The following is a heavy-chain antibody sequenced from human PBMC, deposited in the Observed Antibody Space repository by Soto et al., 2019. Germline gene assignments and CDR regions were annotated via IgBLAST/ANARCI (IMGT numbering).Heavy chain of an antibody. Sequence: ASVKVACKASGYTFTSYAMHWVRQAPGQRLEWMGWINAGNGNTKYSQKFQGRVTITRDTSASTAYMELSSLSSVTAADTAVYYCARAPEPYYDFWSGYYDYWGQGTLVT. CDR2: INAGNGNT. J-gene: IGHJ4*02. V-gene: IGHV1-3*01. CDR3: ARAPEPYYDFWSGYYDY. CDR1: GYTFTSYA. D-gene: IGHD3-3*01.